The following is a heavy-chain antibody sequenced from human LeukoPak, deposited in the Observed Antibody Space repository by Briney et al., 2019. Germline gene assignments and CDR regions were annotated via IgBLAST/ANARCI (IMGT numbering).Heavy chain of an antibody. J-gene: IGHJ6*02. V-gene: IGHV3-23*01. CDR3: ATGGIVGATYYYYGMDV. CDR2: ISGSGGST. Sequence: GGSLRLSCAASGFTFSSYAMSWVRQAPGKGLEWVSAISGSGGSTYYADSVKGRFTISRDNSKNTLYLQMNSLRAEDTAVYYCATGGIVGATYYYYGMDVWGQGTTVTVSS. CDR1: GFTFSSYA. D-gene: IGHD1-26*01.